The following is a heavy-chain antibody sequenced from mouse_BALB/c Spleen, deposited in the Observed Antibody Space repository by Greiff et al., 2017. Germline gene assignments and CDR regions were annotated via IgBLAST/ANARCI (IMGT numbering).Heavy chain of an antibody. Sequence: EVQLVESGPGLVKPSQSLSLTCSVTGYSITSGYYWNWIRQFPGNKLEWMGYISYDGSNNYNPSLKNRISITRDTSKNQFFLKLNSVTTEDTATYYCARNYRNDWFAYWGQGTLVTVSA. D-gene: IGHD2-14*01. CDR1: GYSITSGYY. V-gene: IGHV3-6*02. J-gene: IGHJ3*01. CDR3: ARNYRNDWFAY. CDR2: ISYDGSN.